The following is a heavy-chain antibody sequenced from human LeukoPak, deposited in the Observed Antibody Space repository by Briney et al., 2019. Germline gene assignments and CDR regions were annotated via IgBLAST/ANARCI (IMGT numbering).Heavy chain of an antibody. V-gene: IGHV3-30*02. CDR3: AKAMTTVTNWFDP. D-gene: IGHD4-11*01. CDR2: IRYDGSNK. Sequence: SGGSLRLSCAASGFTFSSYGMHWVRQAPGKGLEWVAFIRYDGSNKYYADSVKGRFTISRDNSKNTLYLQMNSLRAEDTALYYCAKAMTTVTNWFDPWGQGTLVTVSS. CDR1: GFTFSSYG. J-gene: IGHJ5*02.